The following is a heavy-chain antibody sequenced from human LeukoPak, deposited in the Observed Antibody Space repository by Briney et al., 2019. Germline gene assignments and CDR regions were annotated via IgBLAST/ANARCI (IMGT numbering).Heavy chain of an antibody. CDR3: ARDRCAGGSCYDY. Sequence: GGSLRLSCAASGFSFSTSTMNWVRQAPGKGLEWVSSISSSSSSIYYADSVKGRFAISRDNAKNSLYLQMNGLRAEDTAVYYCARDRCAGGSCYDYWGQGTLVTVSS. CDR1: GFSFSTST. J-gene: IGHJ4*02. D-gene: IGHD2-15*01. CDR2: ISSSSSSI. V-gene: IGHV3-21*01.